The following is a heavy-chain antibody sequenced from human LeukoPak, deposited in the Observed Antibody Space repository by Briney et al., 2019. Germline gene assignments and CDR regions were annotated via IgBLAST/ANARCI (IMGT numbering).Heavy chain of an antibody. J-gene: IGHJ6*02. D-gene: IGHD3-3*01. CDR1: GGSINSYY. Sequence: SETLSLTCTVSGGSINSYYWSWIRQPAGKGLEWIGRIYTSGSTNYNPSLKSRVTMSVDTSKNQFSLKLSSVSAADTAVYYCARTYDFWSGYSGPYYYYGMDVWGQGTTVTVSS. CDR2: IYTSGST. CDR3: ARTYDFWSGYSGPYYYYGMDV. V-gene: IGHV4-4*07.